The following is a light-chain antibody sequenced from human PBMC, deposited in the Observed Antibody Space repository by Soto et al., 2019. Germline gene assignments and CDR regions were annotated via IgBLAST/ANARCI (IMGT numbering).Light chain of an antibody. V-gene: IGLV2-11*01. CDR2: DVS. J-gene: IGLJ3*02. Sequence: QSVLTQPRSVSGYPGQSVTISCTGTSSDVGGYNYVSWYRQYPGKAPKLMIFDVSKRPSGVPDRFSGSKSGNTASLTISGLQAEDEADYYCYSYAGSYTLGVFGGGTKLTVL. CDR1: SSDVGGYNY. CDR3: YSYAGSYTLGV.